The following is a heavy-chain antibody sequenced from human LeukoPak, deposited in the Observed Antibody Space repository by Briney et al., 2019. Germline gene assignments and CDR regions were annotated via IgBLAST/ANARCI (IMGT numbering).Heavy chain of an antibody. CDR2: ISSSSSDI. CDR3: ARMGPYDILTGRYYFDY. J-gene: IGHJ4*02. V-gene: IGHV3-21*01. Sequence: PGGSLRLSCAASGFTFSSYSMNWVRQAPGKGLEWVSSISSSSSDIYYEDSVKGRFTISRDNAKNSLYLQMNSLRAEDTAVYYCARMGPYDILTGRYYFDYWGQGTLVTVSS. D-gene: IGHD3-9*01. CDR1: GFTFSSYS.